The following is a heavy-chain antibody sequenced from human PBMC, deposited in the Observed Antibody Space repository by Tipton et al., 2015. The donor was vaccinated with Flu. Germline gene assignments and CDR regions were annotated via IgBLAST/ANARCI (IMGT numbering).Heavy chain of an antibody. CDR2: IYYSGST. CDR1: GHSISSDYY. CDR3: ARGLRDGYNPHDAFDI. J-gene: IGHJ3*02. Sequence: TLSLTCTISGHSISSDYYWSWIRQPPGKGLEWIGYIYYSGSTNYNPSLKSRVTISVDTSKNQFSLKLSSVTAADTAVYYCARGLRDGYNPHDAFDIWGQGTMVTVSS. D-gene: IGHD5-24*01. V-gene: IGHV4-61*01.